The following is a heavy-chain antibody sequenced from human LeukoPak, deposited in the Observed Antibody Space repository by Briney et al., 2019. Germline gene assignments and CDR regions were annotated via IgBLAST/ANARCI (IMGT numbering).Heavy chain of an antibody. CDR1: GFTFSDYY. V-gene: IGHV3-11*01. D-gene: IGHD1-26*01. Sequence: GGSLRLSCAASGFTFSDYYMGWIRQAPGKGLEWLSYINGSGSIIFYADSVKGRFTISRDNAKNSLSLQMNSLRAEDTAVYYCGRDCGLSGTKRSFDLWGQGTMFTVSS. J-gene: IGHJ3*01. CDR2: INGSGSII. CDR3: GRDCGLSGTKRSFDL.